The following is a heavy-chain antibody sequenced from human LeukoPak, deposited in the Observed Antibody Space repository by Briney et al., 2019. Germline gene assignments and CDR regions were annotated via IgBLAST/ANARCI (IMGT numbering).Heavy chain of an antibody. CDR3: ASAYYGSGSYYKTFDY. Sequence: GGSLRLSCAASGFTVSSNYMSWVRQAPGKGLEWASVIYSGGSTYYADSVKGRFTISRDNSKNTLYLQMNSLRAEDTAVYYCASAYYGSGSYYKTFDYWGQGTLVTVSS. V-gene: IGHV3-53*01. CDR1: GFTVSSNY. D-gene: IGHD3-10*01. J-gene: IGHJ4*02. CDR2: IYSGGST.